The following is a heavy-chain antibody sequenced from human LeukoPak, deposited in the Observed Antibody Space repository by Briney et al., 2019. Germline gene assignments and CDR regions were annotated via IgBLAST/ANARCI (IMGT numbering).Heavy chain of an antibody. CDR2: ISSNGGSA. J-gene: IGHJ4*01. D-gene: IGHD2/OR15-2a*01. CDR3: ARANSYLDY. V-gene: IGHV3-64D*09. CDR1: GLTFSTYA. Sequence: GGSLRLSCSASGLTFSTYAMFWVRQAPGKGLDYVSSISSNGGSAYYADSVKGRFTISRDNSKNTLNLQMSSLRPEDTAVYYCARANSYLDYWGHGTLVTVSS.